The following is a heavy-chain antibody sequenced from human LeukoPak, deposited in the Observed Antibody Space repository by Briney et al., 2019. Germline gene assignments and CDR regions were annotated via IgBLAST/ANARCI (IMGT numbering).Heavy chain of an antibody. CDR3: ARDLGYSSSSHDAFDI. D-gene: IGHD6-6*01. CDR1: GGSISSYY. Sequence: SETLSLTCTVSGGSISSYYWSWIRQPPGKGLEWIGYIYYSGSTNYNPSLKSRVTISVDTSKNQFSLKLSSVTAADTAVYYCARDLGYSSSSHDAFDIWGQGTMATVSS. CDR2: IYYSGST. V-gene: IGHV4-59*01. J-gene: IGHJ3*02.